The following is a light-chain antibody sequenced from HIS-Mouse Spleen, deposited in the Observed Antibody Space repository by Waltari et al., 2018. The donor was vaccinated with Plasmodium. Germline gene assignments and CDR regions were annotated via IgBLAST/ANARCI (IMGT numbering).Light chain of an antibody. CDR2: AAD. CDR3: QQYYSFPYT. V-gene: IGKV1D-8*02. J-gene: IGKJ2*01. CDR1: QDSSRY. Sequence: AIWMTQSPSLLSASTGDRLTISCRMIQDSSRYVAWYKQKPGKAPELLIDAADTLQSGVPSRFSGSGSGTDFTLTISCLQSEDFATYYCQQYYSFPYTFGQGTKLEIK.